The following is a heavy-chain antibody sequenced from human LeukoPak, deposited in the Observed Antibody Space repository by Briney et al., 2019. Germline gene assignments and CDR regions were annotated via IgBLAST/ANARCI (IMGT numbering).Heavy chain of an antibody. CDR2: ISRSSNTI. Sequence: PGGSLRLSCAASGFTFSNYNMNWVRQAPGKGLEWVSYISRSSNTICYADSVKGRFTISRDNAKNSLYLQMNSLRDEDTAVYYCARDYGDHGEYFDYWGQGTLVTVSA. V-gene: IGHV3-48*02. CDR3: ARDYGDHGEYFDY. D-gene: IGHD4-17*01. CDR1: GFTFSNYN. J-gene: IGHJ4*02.